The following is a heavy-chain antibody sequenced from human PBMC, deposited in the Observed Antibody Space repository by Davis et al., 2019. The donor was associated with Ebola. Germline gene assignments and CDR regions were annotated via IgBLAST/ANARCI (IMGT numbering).Heavy chain of an antibody. V-gene: IGHV3-23*01. CDR3: AKDTSNIWFDI. J-gene: IGHJ3*02. CDR1: GFVFSSYV. Sequence: GESLKISCAASGFVFSSYVMSWVRRAPGKGLEWVSTLGLSADTYYADSVKGRFTISSDNSKNTLYLQMNGLRVEDTAIYYCAKDTSNIWFDIWGQGTMVTVSS. D-gene: IGHD1-26*01. CDR2: LGLSADT.